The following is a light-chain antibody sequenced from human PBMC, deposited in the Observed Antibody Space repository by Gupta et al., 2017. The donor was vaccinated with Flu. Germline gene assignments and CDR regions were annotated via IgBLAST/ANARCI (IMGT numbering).Light chain of an antibody. Sequence: EIVLTQSPVTLSMSPGERATLSCRASQSVSNSLAWYQQKPGQAPRLLIYDASNRATGISARFSGSGYGTDFTLTSNGREPDDFAVYYWQQRITWTTFGQGTRVEMK. CDR2: DAS. CDR1: QSVSNS. J-gene: IGKJ1*01. CDR3: QQRITWTT. V-gene: IGKV3-11*01.